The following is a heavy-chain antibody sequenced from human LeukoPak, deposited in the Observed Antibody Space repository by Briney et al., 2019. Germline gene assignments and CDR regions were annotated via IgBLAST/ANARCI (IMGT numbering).Heavy chain of an antibody. V-gene: IGHV3-73*01. CDR3: TRQNSGSYYDTEPFDI. CDR2: IRSKANSYAT. D-gene: IGHD1-26*01. J-gene: IGHJ3*02. Sequence: GGSLRLSCAASGFTFSGSAMHWVRQASGKGLEWVGRIRSKANSYATAYAASVKGRFTISRDDSKNTAYLQMNSLKTEDTAVYYCTRQNSGSYYDTEPFDIRGPGTMVTVSS. CDR1: GFTFSGSA.